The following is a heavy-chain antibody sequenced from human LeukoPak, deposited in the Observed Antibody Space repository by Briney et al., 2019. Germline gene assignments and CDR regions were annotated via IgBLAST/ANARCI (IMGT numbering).Heavy chain of an antibody. J-gene: IGHJ4*01. D-gene: IGHD5-18*01. CDR3: ARERDRGYSYGSFDY. V-gene: IGHV1-46*01. Sequence: GASVKVSCKASGYTFTSYYMHWVRQAPGQGLEWMGIINPSGGSTSYAQKFQGRVTMTRDTSTSTVYMELSSLRSEDTAVYYCARERDRGYSYGSFDYWGQGTLVTVSS. CDR1: GYTFTSYY. CDR2: INPSGGST.